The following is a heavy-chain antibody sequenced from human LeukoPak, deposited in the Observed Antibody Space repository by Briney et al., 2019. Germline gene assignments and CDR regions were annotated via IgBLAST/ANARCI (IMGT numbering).Heavy chain of an antibody. CDR2: TYYRSQWFD. V-gene: IGHV6-1*01. CDR3: VRIRGLGLFDY. D-gene: IGHD1-26*01. Sequence: SQTLSLTCAISGDSVSNNRASWGWIRQSPSRCLEWLGRTYYRSQWFDDYAPSLRSRITINPDTSKNQFSLQLTSVTPEDTAVYYCVRIRGLGLFDYWGQGTLVTVSS. CDR1: GDSVSNNRAS. J-gene: IGHJ4*02.